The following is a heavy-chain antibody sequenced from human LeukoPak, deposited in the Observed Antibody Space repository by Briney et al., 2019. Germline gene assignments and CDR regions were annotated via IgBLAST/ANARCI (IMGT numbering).Heavy chain of an antibody. D-gene: IGHD3-10*01. Sequence: GGSLRLSCAASGFTFSSYAMRWVRQAPGKGLEWVAVISYDGSNKYYADSVKGRFTISRDNSKNTLYLQMNSLRAEDTAVYYCARDLGPPWGQGTLVTVSS. V-gene: IGHV3-30-3*01. CDR2: ISYDGSNK. J-gene: IGHJ5*02. CDR1: GFTFSSYA. CDR3: ARDLGPP.